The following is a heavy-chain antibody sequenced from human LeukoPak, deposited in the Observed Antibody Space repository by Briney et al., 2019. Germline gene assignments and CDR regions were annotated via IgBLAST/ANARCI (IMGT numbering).Heavy chain of an antibody. V-gene: IGHV3-23*01. J-gene: IGHJ4*02. Sequence: PGGSLRLSCAASGFTFSSYAMSWVRQAPGKGLEWVSSITGSGSSTSSADSVKGRFAISRDNTKNRLYLQMNSLRAEDTAVYYCARNNYFDYWGQGTLVTVSS. D-gene: IGHD1/OR15-1a*01. CDR2: ITGSGSST. CDR3: ARNNYFDY. CDR1: GFTFSSYA.